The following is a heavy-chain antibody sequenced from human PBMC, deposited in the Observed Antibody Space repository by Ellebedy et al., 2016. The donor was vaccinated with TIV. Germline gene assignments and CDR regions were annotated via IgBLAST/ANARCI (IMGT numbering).Heavy chain of an antibody. CDR1: GFTLSSYW. V-gene: IGHV3-74*01. Sequence: GESLKISCAASGFTLSSYWMHWVRQAPGKGLVWVSHINSDGSHRNYADSVKGRFTISRDNVKNTLYLQMNSLRAEDTAVYYCVSQIALGYWGQGTLVTVSS. J-gene: IGHJ4*02. CDR2: INSDGSHR. D-gene: IGHD3-22*01. CDR3: VSQIALGY.